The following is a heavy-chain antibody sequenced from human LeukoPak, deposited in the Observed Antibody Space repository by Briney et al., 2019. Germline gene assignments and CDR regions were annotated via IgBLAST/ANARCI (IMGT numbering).Heavy chain of an antibody. CDR2: ISYDGSNK. CDR3: ARDFYDFWSGYAY. V-gene: IGHV3-30-3*01. J-gene: IGHJ4*02. D-gene: IGHD3-3*01. Sequence: PGRSLRLSCAASGFTFSSYAMLWVRQAPGKGLEWVAVISYDGSNKYYADSVKGRFTISRDNSKNTLYLQMNSLRAEDTAVYYCARDFYDFWSGYAYWGQGTLVTVSS. CDR1: GFTFSSYA.